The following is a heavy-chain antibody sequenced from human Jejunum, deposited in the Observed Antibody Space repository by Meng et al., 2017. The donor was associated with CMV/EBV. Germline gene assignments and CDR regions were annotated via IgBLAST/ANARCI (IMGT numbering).Heavy chain of an antibody. V-gene: IGHV3-15*01. J-gene: IGHJ4*02. Sequence: CMCWVRQAPEEGLEWGARIRSKDDGETLNYLTSVKDRFSISRNDPKNMLYLRMASLKTEDTGVYYCISDVPGSGIYRSQMDYWGQGTLVTVSS. CDR2: IRSKDDGETL. CDR1: C. CDR3: ISDVPGSGIYRSQMDY. D-gene: IGHD3-10*01.